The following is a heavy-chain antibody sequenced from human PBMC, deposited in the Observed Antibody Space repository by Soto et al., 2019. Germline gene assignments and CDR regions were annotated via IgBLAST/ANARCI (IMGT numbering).Heavy chain of an antibody. CDR3: ARDSSSGWYVPLFY. CDR1: GYTFTSYG. D-gene: IGHD6-19*01. Sequence: GASVKVSCKASGYTFTSYGISCVRQAPGQGLEWMGWISAYNGNTNYAQKLQGRVTMTTDTSTSTAYMELRSLRSDDTAVYYCARDSSSGWYVPLFYWGQGTLVTVSS. CDR2: ISAYNGNT. J-gene: IGHJ4*02. V-gene: IGHV1-18*01.